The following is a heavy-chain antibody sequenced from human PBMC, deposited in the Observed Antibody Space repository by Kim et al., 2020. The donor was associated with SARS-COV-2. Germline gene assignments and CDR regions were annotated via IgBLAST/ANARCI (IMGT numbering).Heavy chain of an antibody. CDR3: ARTPMVRGDYGMDV. D-gene: IGHD3-10*01. Sequence: SQKFQGRVTITRDTSASTAYMELSSLRSEDTAVYYWARTPMVRGDYGMDVWGQGTTVTVSS. V-gene: IGHV1-3*01. J-gene: IGHJ6*02.